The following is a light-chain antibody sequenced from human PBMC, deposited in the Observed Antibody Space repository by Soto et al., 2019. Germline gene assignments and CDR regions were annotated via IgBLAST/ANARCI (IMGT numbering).Light chain of an antibody. V-gene: IGLV3-25*02. J-gene: IGLJ3*02. Sequence: SYELTHPPSVSVSPGQTARITCSGDALPKQYAYWYQQKPGQAPVLVIYKDSERPSGIPERFSGSSSGTTVTLTISGVQAEEGADYYCKSEDSGGFGVFGGGPKLPVL. CDR2: KDS. CDR3: KSEDSGGFGV. CDR1: ALPKQY.